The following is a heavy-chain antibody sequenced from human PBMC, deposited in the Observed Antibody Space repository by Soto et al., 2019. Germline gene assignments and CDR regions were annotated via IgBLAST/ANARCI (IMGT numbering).Heavy chain of an antibody. V-gene: IGHV3-23*01. CDR3: AKDSTAAGSYAY. D-gene: IGHD6-13*01. CDR1: GFTFSSYA. Sequence: EVQLLESGGGLVQPGWSLILSCAASGFTFSSYAMSWVRQAPGKGLEWVSAISGSGGSTYYSDSVKGRFTISRDNSKNTLYLQMNSLRAEDTAVYYCAKDSTAAGSYAYWGQGTLVTVSS. CDR2: ISGSGGST. J-gene: IGHJ4*02.